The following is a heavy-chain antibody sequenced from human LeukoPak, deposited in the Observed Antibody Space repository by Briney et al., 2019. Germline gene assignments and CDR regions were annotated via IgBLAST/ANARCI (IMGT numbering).Heavy chain of an antibody. CDR2: INPSGGTT. CDR3: ARDVNSGWFVVY. CDR1: GYTFTSYY. J-gene: IGHJ4*02. Sequence: ASVKVSCKASGYTFTSYYMHWVRQAPGQGLEWMGIINPSGGTTTYAQKFQGRVTMTRDTSTSTVYMELSSLRSEDTAVYYCARDVNSGWFVVYWGQGTLVTVSS. V-gene: IGHV1-46*01. D-gene: IGHD6-19*01.